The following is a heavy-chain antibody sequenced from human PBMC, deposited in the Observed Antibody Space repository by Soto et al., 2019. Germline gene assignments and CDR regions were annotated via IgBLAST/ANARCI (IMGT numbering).Heavy chain of an antibody. D-gene: IGHD4-17*01. J-gene: IGHJ6*02. CDR2: INPSGGST. CDR3: ARPADYGDYAAYYYGMDV. Sequence: LEWMGIINPSGGSTSYAQKFQGRVTMTRDTSTSTVYMELSSLRSEDTAVYYCARPADYGDYAAYYYGMDVWGQGTTVTVSS. V-gene: IGHV1-46*01.